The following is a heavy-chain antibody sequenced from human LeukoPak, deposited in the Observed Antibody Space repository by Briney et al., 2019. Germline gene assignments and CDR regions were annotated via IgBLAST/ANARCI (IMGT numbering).Heavy chain of an antibody. J-gene: IGHJ3*02. CDR1: GFSFSSSW. CDR3: ARDLRYSSSWADAFDI. D-gene: IGHD6-13*01. Sequence: GGSLRLSCAASGFSFSSSWMHWVRQVPGKGLEWVSRINDDETSTTYAESVKGRFTISRDNAKNTLFLQMNSLRAEDTAVYYCARDLRYSSSWADAFDIWGQGTMVTVSS. CDR2: INDDETST. V-gene: IGHV3-74*01.